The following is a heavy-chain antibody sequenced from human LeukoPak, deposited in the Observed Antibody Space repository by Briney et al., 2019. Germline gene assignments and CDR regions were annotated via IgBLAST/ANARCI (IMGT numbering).Heavy chain of an antibody. CDR3: ARYIGLYSSSWYRLGYYGMDV. CDR2: IKQDGSEK. CDR1: GFTFSSYW. D-gene: IGHD6-13*01. V-gene: IGHV3-7*01. Sequence: GGSLRLSCAASGFTFSSYWMSWVRQARGKGLEWVANIKQDGSEKYYVDSVKGRFTISRDNAKNSLYLQMNSLRAEDTAVYYCARYIGLYSSSWYRLGYYGMDVWGQGTTVTVSS. J-gene: IGHJ6*02.